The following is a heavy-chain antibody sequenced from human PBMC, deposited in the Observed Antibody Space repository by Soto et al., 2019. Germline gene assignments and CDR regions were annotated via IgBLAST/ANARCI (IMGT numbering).Heavy chain of an antibody. J-gene: IGHJ4*02. D-gene: IGHD5-12*01. CDR2: VRGRDGST. CDR1: GFTFTTFD. V-gene: IGHV3-23*01. Sequence: EVQLLESGGGLVQPGASLRLSCAASGFTFTTFDMSWARQAPGKGLEWVSVVRGRDGSTSYADSLKGRFTISKDSSKNTLNLQMTSLRAEDTALYYCAKGAWLDSWGQGTLVTVSS. CDR3: AKGAWLDS.